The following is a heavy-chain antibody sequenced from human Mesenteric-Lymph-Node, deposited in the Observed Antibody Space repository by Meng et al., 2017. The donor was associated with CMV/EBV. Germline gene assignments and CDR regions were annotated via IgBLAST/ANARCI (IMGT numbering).Heavy chain of an antibody. CDR1: GFSFSTSL. CDR3: TRGGSYNSVDAFDI. D-gene: IGHD5-24*01. Sequence: GESLKISCAASGFSFSTSLIHWVRQAPGKGLERVALISYDGNNKYYADSVKGRFTISRDNSKNTLYLQMNSLGAEDTAVYYCTRGGSYNSVDAFDIWGQGTMVTVSS. J-gene: IGHJ3*02. CDR2: ISYDGNNK. V-gene: IGHV3-30*04.